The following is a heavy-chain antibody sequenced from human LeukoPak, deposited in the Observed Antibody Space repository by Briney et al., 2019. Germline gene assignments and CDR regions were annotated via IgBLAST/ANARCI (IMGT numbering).Heavy chain of an antibody. Sequence: GGSLRLSCAASGFTFSSYIMNWVRQAPGKGLEWVSYISTTGTIYYTDSVEGRFTISRDNAKNSLYLQMNSLRAEDTAVYYCARAGSHRNSGYDYWGQGTLVTVSS. CDR1: GFTFSSYI. J-gene: IGHJ4*02. V-gene: IGHV3-48*04. D-gene: IGHD5-12*01. CDR2: ISTTGTI. CDR3: ARAGSHRNSGYDY.